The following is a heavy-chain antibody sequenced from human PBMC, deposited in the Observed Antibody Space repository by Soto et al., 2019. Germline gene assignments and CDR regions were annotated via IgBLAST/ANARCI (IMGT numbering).Heavy chain of an antibody. CDR1: GDSIDTIRYY. CDR3: ARLKGVFLITIYNWFDX. J-gene: IGHJ5*02. Sequence: SETLSLTCTVSGDSIDTIRYYWGWIRQPPGKGLEGIGSIYYSGTTYYNPSLKSRVTISADTSKNKFSLKLTSVTAADTAFYYRARLKGVFLITIYNWFDXWGQGTLVTVSX. D-gene: IGHD3-10*01. CDR2: IYYSGTT. V-gene: IGHV4-39*01.